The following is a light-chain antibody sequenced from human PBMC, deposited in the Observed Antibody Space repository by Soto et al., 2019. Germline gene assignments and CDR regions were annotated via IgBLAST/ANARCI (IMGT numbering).Light chain of an antibody. V-gene: IGKV1-12*01. CDR1: QGIGSW. CDR2: PAS. J-gene: IGKJ4*01. Sequence: DIQMTQSPSFVSASIGDRVTSTCRASQGIGSWLAWYQQVPGRAPRLLIFPASPFQSGVSSRFRGSGYGTDFTLTITSLQPEDFATYFCLQANNFPVTFGEGTKVEMK. CDR3: LQANNFPVT.